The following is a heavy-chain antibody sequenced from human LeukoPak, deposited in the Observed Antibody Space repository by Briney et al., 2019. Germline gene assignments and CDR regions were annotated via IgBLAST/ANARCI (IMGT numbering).Heavy chain of an antibody. CDR1: GYTFTGYY. V-gene: IGHV1-2*02. CDR3: ARDGDYGGTSDTNWFDP. J-gene: IGHJ5*02. Sequence: ASVTVSFTASGYTFTGYYMHWVRQAPGQGLEWMGWINPNSGGTNYAQKFQGRVTMTRDTSISTAYMELSRLRSDDTAVYYCARDGDYGGTSDTNWFDPWGQGTLVTVSS. D-gene: IGHD4-23*01. CDR2: INPNSGGT.